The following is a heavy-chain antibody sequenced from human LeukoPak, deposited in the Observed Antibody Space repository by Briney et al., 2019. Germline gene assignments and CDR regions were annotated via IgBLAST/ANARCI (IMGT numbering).Heavy chain of an antibody. V-gene: IGHV3-23*01. CDR3: AKGGIISGYSIVV. D-gene: IGHD1-26*01. CDR1: ELTFRSFA. Sequence: GGSLRLSCVDSELTFRSFAMSWVGRVQGKGLEWVSAISDTGGLTYCAPSMKGRFTISRDNSRNTLFLQMNSLSAEDTAVYYCAKGGIISGYSIVVWGKGTTVTVSS. J-gene: IGHJ6*04. CDR2: ISDTGGLT.